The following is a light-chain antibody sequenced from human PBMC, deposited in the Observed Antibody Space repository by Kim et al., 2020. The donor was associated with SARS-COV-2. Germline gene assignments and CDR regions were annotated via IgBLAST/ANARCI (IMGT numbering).Light chain of an antibody. Sequence: EIVMTQSPATLSVSPGETATLSCRASQSVSDSVAWYQQKPGQAPRLLIYGAYTRATGIPARISGSGSGTEFTLTISSLQSEDSALYYCQQYNNWPPLTFGGGTKVDIK. CDR1: QSVSDS. V-gene: IGKV3-15*01. J-gene: IGKJ4*01. CDR3: QQYNNWPPLT. CDR2: GAY.